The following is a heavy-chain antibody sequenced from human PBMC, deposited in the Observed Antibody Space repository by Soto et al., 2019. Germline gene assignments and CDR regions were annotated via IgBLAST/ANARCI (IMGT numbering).Heavy chain of an antibody. Sequence: QVLVQESGPRVVKPSGTLSLTCVVSDNYITKDMWWSWVRQPPGKGLEWIAEVHHSKGALYGTYLRSRVTVSADISDNKLSLELRSIDIADTAVYYCARAGYWNLDSWGQGTPGTVSS. V-gene: IGHV4-4*02. CDR3: ARAGYWNLDS. J-gene: IGHJ4*02. CDR1: DNYITKDMW. CDR2: VHHSKGA. D-gene: IGHD1-1*01.